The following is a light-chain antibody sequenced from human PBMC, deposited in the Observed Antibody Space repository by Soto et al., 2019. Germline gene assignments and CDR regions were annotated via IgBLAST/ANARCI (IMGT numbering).Light chain of an antibody. Sequence: VILMTQSPSFVSASTGDRVTISCRVSQAISSYLVWYRQKPGKAPELLIYAASTLQNGVPSRFSGSGSGTEFTLTISGLQSEDSATYFGQQYYSFPWTFGQGTKMEIK. J-gene: IGKJ1*01. CDR1: QAISSY. V-gene: IGKV1D-8*01. CDR3: QQYYSFPWT. CDR2: AAS.